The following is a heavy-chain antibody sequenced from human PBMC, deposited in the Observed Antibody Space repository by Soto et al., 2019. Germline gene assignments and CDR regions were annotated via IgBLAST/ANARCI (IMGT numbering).Heavy chain of an antibody. V-gene: IGHV1-24*01. J-gene: IGHJ4*02. CDR3: ATVMWWLDPTTYFFDY. CDR1: GYTLTELS. CDR2: FDPEDGET. Sequence: ASVKVSCKVSGYTLTELSMHWVRQAPGKGLEWMGGFDPEDGETIYAQKFQGRVTMTEDTSTDTAYMELSSLRSEDTAVYYCATVMWWLDPTTYFFDYWGQGTLVTVSS. D-gene: IGHD2-21*01.